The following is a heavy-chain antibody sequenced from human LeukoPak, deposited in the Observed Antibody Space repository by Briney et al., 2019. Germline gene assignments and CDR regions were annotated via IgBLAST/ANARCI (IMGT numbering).Heavy chain of an antibody. Sequence: ASVKVSCKASGYTFTSYYMHWVRQAPGQGLEWMGIINPSGGSTSYAQKFQGRVTMTRDTSTSTVYMELSSLRSEDTAVYYCARGEGNYYDSSGYYRVGGVFDYWGQGTLVTVSS. V-gene: IGHV1-46*01. CDR2: INPSGGST. D-gene: IGHD3-22*01. J-gene: IGHJ4*02. CDR1: GYTFTSYY. CDR3: ARGEGNYYDSSGYYRVGGVFDY.